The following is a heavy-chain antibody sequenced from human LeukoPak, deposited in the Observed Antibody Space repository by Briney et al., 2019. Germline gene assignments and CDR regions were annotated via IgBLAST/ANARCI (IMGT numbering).Heavy chain of an antibody. D-gene: IGHD1-1*01. J-gene: IGHJ4*02. CDR3: ATTKQARRYFDY. CDR1: GPTFGSNA. CDR2: ISTSGGNT. Sequence: PGGSLRPSCAGSGPTFGSNALSWVRQAPGKGLEWVSAISTSGGNTYYADSVRGRFTISRDNSKNTLYLQMNTLRAEDTAVYYCATTKQARRYFDYWGQGTLVTVSS. V-gene: IGHV3-23*01.